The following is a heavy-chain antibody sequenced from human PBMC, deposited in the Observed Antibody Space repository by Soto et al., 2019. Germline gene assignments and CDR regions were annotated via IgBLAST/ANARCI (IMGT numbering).Heavy chain of an antibody. J-gene: IGHJ5*02. CDR1: GFTFSSYS. D-gene: IGHD3-3*01. CDR3: ARGRITIFGVVILNWFDP. V-gene: IGHV3-48*02. CDR2: ISSSNSTI. Sequence: EVQLVESGGGLVQPGGSLRLSCAASGFTFSSYSMNWVRQAPGKGLEWVSYISSSNSTIYHADSVKGRFTISRDNAKNSLFLQMNSLRDEDTAVYYCARGRITIFGVVILNWFDPWGQGTLVTVSS.